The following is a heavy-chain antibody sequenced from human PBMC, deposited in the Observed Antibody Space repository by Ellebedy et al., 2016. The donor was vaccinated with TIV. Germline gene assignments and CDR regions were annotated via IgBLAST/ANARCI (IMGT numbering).Heavy chain of an antibody. Sequence: PGGSLRLSCAASGVTFSNYAMHWVRQTPGKRLEWVAIIPYDRSYANYADSVKGRFTISRDNSKNTLYLQMTSLRAEDTAVYYCAKGYGSGSFIFDFWGKGILVTVSS. CDR1: GVTFSNYA. CDR3: AKGYGSGSFIFDF. V-gene: IGHV3-30*02. CDR2: IPYDRSYA. J-gene: IGHJ4*02. D-gene: IGHD3-10*01.